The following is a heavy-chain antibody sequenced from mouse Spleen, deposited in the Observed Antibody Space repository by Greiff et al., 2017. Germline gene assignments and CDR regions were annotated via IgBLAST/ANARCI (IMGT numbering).Heavy chain of an antibody. V-gene: IGHV1-14*01. D-gene: IGHD1-1*01. CDR3: ARSAYYYGSSYLFDY. J-gene: IGHJ2*01. CDR2: INPYNDGT. CDR1: GYTFTSYV. Sequence: VQLKQSGPELVKPGASVKMSCKASGYTFTSYVMHWVKQKPGQGLEWIGYINPYNDGTKYNEKFKGKATLTSDKSSSTAYMELSSLTSEDSAVYYCARSAYYYGSSYLFDYWGQGTTLTVSS.